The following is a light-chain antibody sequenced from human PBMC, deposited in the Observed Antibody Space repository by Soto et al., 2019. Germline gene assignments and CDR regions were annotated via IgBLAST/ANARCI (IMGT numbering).Light chain of an antibody. CDR3: QQYNIWPYT. Sequence: EIVMTQSPATLSVSPGERATLSCRASQSVSTNLDWYQQKPGQAPRLLIYAASTRATGIPGTFSGSGSGTEFTLTISSPQSEDFAVYSCQQYNIWPYTFGQGTKLEIK. CDR2: AAS. V-gene: IGKV3-15*01. CDR1: QSVSTN. J-gene: IGKJ2*01.